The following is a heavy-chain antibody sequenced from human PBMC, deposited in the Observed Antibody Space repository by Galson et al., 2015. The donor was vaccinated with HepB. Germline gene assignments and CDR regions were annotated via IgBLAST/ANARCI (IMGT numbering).Heavy chain of an antibody. CDR2: ISSNGGST. V-gene: IGHV3-64*01. D-gene: IGHD2/OR15-2a*01. J-gene: IGHJ5*02. CDR3: ARGGLAVLSSLRFDP. Sequence: SLRLSCAASGFTFGSYAMHWVRQAPGKGLEYVSAISSNGGSTYYANSVKGRFTISRDNSKNTLYLQMGSLRAEDMAVYYCARGGLAVLSSLRFDPWGQGTLATVSS. CDR1: GFTFGSYA.